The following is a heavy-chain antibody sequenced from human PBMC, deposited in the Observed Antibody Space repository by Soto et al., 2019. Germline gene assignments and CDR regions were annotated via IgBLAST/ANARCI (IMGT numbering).Heavy chain of an antibody. J-gene: IGHJ6*03. Sequence: GGSLRLSCAASGFTFDDYAMHWVRQAPGKGLEWVSGISWNSGSIGYADSVKGRFTISRDNAKNSLYLQMNSLRAEDTALYYCAKDIKYQQDVLRFLEWCLTPAYYSYYYMDVRGKGTSVTVSS. D-gene: IGHD3-3*01. CDR3: AKDIKYQQDVLRFLEWCLTPAYYSYYYMDV. CDR1: GFTFDDYA. V-gene: IGHV3-9*01. CDR2: ISWNSGSI.